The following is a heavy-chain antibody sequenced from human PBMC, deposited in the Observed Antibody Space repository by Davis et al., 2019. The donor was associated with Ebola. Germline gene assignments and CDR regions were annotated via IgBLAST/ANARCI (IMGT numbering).Heavy chain of an antibody. J-gene: IGHJ4*02. Sequence: PSETLSLTCTVSGGSISSGGYYWSWIRQHPGKGLEWIGYIYYSGSTYYNPSLKSRVTISVDTSKNQFSLKLSSVTAADTAVYYCARDTEDSTEGGYWGQGTLVTVSS. D-gene: IGHD1-14*01. CDR1: GGSISSGGYY. CDR3: ARDTEDSTEGGY. V-gene: IGHV4-31*03. CDR2: IYYSGST.